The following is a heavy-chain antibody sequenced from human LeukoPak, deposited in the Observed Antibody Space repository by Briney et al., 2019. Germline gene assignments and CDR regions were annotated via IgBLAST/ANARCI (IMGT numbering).Heavy chain of an antibody. J-gene: IGHJ3*02. CDR2: IYYSGST. D-gene: IGHD6-19*01. Sequence: SETLSLTCTVSGGSISSYYWSWIRQPPGKGLEWIGYIYYSGSTNYNPSLKSRVTISVDTSKNQFSLKLSSVTASDTAVYYCARVQGIAVAGERASDIWGQGTMVTVSS. CDR1: GGSISSYY. V-gene: IGHV4-59*01. CDR3: ARVQGIAVAGERASDI.